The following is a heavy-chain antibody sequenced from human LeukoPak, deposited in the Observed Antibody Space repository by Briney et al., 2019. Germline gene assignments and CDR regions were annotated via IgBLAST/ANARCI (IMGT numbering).Heavy chain of an antibody. CDR2: INSDGSST. V-gene: IGHV3-74*01. Sequence: GGSLILSCAASGFTFSSYWMHWVRQAPGKGLVWVSRINSDGSSTSYADSVKGRFTISRDNAKNTLYLQMNSLRAEDTAVYYCARGGEVLLWFGELSWFDPWGQGTLVTVSS. D-gene: IGHD3-10*01. CDR1: GFTFSSYW. CDR3: ARGGEVLLWFGELSWFDP. J-gene: IGHJ5*02.